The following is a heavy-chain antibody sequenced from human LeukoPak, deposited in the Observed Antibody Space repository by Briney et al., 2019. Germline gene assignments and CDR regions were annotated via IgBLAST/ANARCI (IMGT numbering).Heavy chain of an antibody. CDR3: ERRRGVATVFDY. D-gene: IGHD5-12*01. V-gene: IGHV3-74*01. J-gene: IGHJ4*02. CDR1: GFTLRSYW. Sequence: GGSLRLSCAASGFTLRSYWMHWVRQAPGKGLVWVSRINNDGRSKSYADFVNGRFTIAEENTKHTLYRQKNRLRVDDTAGYYSERRRGVATVFDYWGQGTLVTVSS. CDR2: INNDGRSK.